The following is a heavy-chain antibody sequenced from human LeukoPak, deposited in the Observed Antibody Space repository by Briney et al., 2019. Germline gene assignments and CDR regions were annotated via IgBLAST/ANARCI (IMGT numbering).Heavy chain of an antibody. V-gene: IGHV3-66*01. D-gene: IGHD6-19*01. Sequence: GGSLRLSCAASGFTVSSNYMSWVRQAPGKGLEWVSVIYSGGSTYYADSVKGRFTISRDNSKNTLYLQMNSLRAEDTAVYYCARYSSGWYLSFDCWGQGTLVTVSS. CDR2: IYSGGST. J-gene: IGHJ4*02. CDR1: GFTVSSNY. CDR3: ARYSSGWYLSFDC.